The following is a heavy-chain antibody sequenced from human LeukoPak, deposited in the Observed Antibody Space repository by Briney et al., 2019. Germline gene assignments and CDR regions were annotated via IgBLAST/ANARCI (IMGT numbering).Heavy chain of an antibody. CDR2: ISYDGSNK. V-gene: IGHV3-30*03. CDR3: AYGEQQPVLYY. J-gene: IGHJ4*02. D-gene: IGHD6-13*01. Sequence: GGSLRLSCAASGFTFSSYGMHWVRQAPGKGLEWVAVISYDGSNKYYADSVKGRFTISRDNSKNTLYLQMNSLRAEDTAVYYCAYGEQQPVLYYWGQGTLVTVSS. CDR1: GFTFSSYG.